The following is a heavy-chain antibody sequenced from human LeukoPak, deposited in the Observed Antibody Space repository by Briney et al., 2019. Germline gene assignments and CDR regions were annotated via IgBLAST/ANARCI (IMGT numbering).Heavy chain of an antibody. V-gene: IGHV3-66*01. Sequence: GGSLRLSCAVSGFTVSSNYMSWVRQAPGKGLEWVSIIYSGGSTYYADSVKGRFTISRDNSKNTLYLQMNSLRAEDTAVYYCARVGYTGTWYSSPPFDYWGQGTLVTVSS. CDR3: ARVGYTGTWYSSPPFDY. D-gene: IGHD6-13*01. CDR1: GFTVSSNY. CDR2: IYSGGST. J-gene: IGHJ4*02.